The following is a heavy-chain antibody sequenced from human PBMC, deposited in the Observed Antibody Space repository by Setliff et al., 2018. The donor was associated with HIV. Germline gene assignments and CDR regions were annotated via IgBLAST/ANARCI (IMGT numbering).Heavy chain of an antibody. D-gene: IGHD2-21*02. Sequence: GGSLRLSCVASGLPFYNYWMTWLRRAPGRGLEWVANIKQDGSDMHYIESVKGRFTIFRDNAKNSVFLQMNSLRAEDTGVYYCARGQFRLRPDSLDLWGRGTLVTVSS. CDR1: GLPFYNYW. CDR3: ARGQFRLRPDSLDL. J-gene: IGHJ3*01. V-gene: IGHV3-7*01. CDR2: IKQDGSDM.